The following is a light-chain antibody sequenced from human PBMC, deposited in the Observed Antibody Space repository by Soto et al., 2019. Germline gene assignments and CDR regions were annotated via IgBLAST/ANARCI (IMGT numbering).Light chain of an antibody. CDR2: LAP. CDR3: QQLIRFPTK. J-gene: IGKJ1*01. Sequence: DIQINQSPSSLSASEGDRVTITCRASQGISNSLAWYQQKPGKAPKLLMYLAPTLQSGVPARFSGSGSGTNFTLTISSLQPEDFATYYCQQLIRFPTKFGQGTKVDVK. CDR1: QGISNS. V-gene: IGKV1-9*01.